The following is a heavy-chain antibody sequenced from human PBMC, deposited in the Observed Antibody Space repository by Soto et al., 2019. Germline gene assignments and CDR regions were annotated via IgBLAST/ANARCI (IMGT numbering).Heavy chain of an antibody. Sequence: SETLSLTCAVYGRSFSGYYWTWIRQPPGTGLEWIGEINHSGSTNYNPSLKSRVTISVDTSKNQFSLKLTSVTAADTAVYYCARDKITGLFDYWGQGTLVSVSS. V-gene: IGHV4-34*01. CDR3: ARDKITGLFDY. J-gene: IGHJ4*02. D-gene: IGHD2-8*02. CDR2: INHSGST. CDR1: GRSFSGYY.